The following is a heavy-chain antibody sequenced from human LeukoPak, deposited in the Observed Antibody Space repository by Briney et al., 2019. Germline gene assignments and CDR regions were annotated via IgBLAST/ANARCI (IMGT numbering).Heavy chain of an antibody. CDR1: GYTFTRYG. CDR3: ARDHSNWNYAPDF. CDR2: ISASNGNT. Sequence: ASVRVSCKASGYTFTRYGISWVRQAPGQGLQWLGWISASNGNTNYAQKFRDRVTMSTDTPTGTAYLDVRSLTSDDTAVYYCARDHSNWNYAPDFWGQGTLVIVSS. D-gene: IGHD1-7*01. V-gene: IGHV1-18*01. J-gene: IGHJ4*02.